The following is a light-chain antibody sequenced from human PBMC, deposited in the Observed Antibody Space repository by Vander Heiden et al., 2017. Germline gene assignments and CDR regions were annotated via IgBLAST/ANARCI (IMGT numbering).Light chain of an antibody. J-gene: IGKJ3*01. V-gene: IGKV3-11*01. CDR3: QHRSNFT. Sequence: EIVLTQSPATLSLSPGERATLSCRASQSVSSYLAWYQQKPGQAPRLLIYDASNRDTGIKDRFSGSGAGTDFTLTSRRRENEDFEGYDYQHRSNFTFGHGTKVDIK. CDR1: QSVSSY. CDR2: DAS.